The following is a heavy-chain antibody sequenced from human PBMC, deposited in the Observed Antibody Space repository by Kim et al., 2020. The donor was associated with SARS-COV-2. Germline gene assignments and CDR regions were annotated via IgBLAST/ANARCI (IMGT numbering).Heavy chain of an antibody. V-gene: IGHV1-18*01. CDR2: ISAYNGNT. CDR1: GYTFTSYG. D-gene: IGHD6-13*01. CDR3: ARAGDKYSSSFGPGYFQH. J-gene: IGHJ1*01. Sequence: ASVKVSCKASGYTFTSYGISWVRQAPGQGLEWMGWISAYNGNTNYAQKLQGRITMTTDTSTSTAYMELRSLRSDDTAVYYCARAGDKYSSSFGPGYFQHWGQGTLVTVSS.